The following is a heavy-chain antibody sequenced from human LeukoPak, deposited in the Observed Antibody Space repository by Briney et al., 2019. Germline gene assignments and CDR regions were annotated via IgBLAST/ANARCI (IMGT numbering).Heavy chain of an antibody. CDR1: GGTFSSYA. CDR3: ARGLTPVVTFGAFDI. CDR2: IIPIFGTA. D-gene: IGHD2-21*02. V-gene: IGHV1-69*13. J-gene: IGHJ3*02. Sequence: SVRVSCKASGGTFSSYAISWVRQAPGQGLEWMGGIIPIFGTANYAQKFQGRVTITADESTSTAYMELSSLRSEDTAVYYCARGLTPVVTFGAFDIWGQGTMVTVSS.